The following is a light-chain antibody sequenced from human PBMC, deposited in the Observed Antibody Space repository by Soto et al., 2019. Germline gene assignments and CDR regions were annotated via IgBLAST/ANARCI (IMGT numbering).Light chain of an antibody. J-gene: IGLJ1*01. Sequence: QSALAQPSSVSGSPGQSITISCTGTSTDVGGYNYVSWYQHHPGKGPKLIIYEVSNRPSGVSDRFSGSKSGNKAPLIISNLEAEDESDYYCGSYTSTDTPFVFGTGTRSPS. CDR1: STDVGGYNY. CDR3: GSYTSTDTPFV. CDR2: EVS. V-gene: IGLV2-14*01.